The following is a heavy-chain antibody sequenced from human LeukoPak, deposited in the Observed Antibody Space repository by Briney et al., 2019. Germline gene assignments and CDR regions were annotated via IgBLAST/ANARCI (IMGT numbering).Heavy chain of an antibody. CDR1: GFSFSTYW. Sequence: HSGGSLRLSCAASGFSFSTYWMTWVRQAPGKGLEWVANINQDGSEKHYVDSVKGRFTISRDNAKNSSYLQMNSLRAEDTAVYYCARAAYSSTWYSRYFDLWGRGTLVTVSS. CDR2: INQDGSEK. V-gene: IGHV3-7*01. D-gene: IGHD6-13*01. CDR3: ARAAYSSTWYSRYFDL. J-gene: IGHJ2*01.